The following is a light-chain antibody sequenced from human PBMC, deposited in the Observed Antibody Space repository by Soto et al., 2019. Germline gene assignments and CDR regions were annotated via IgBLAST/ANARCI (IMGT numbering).Light chain of an antibody. Sequence: QAVVTQPASVSGSPGQSITISCTGTSSDIGDYDYFSWYQQHPGKAPKLLISEVSNRPSGVSNRFSGSKSGNTASLTISGLQAEDEADYYCNSYASGNARVFGTGTKVTVL. CDR3: NSYASGNARV. J-gene: IGLJ1*01. CDR1: SSDIGDYDY. V-gene: IGLV2-14*01. CDR2: EVS.